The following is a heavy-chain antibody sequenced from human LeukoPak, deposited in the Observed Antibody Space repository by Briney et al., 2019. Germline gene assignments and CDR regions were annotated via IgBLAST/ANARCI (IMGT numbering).Heavy chain of an antibody. V-gene: IGHV3-30*02. D-gene: IGHD4-11*01. CDR2: IRYDGSNK. J-gene: IGHJ4*02. CDR1: GFTFSSYG. Sequence: GGSLRLSCAASGFTFSSYGMHWVRQAPGKGLEWVAFIRYDGSNKYYADSVKGRFTISRDNSKNTLYLQMNNLRAEDTAVYYCARYSNYQTYFFDYWAREPWSPSPQ. CDR3: ARYSNYQTYFFDY.